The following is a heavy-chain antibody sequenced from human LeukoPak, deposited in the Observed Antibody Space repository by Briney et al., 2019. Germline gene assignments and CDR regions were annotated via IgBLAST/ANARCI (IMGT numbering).Heavy chain of an antibody. CDR2: INPESGDT. V-gene: IGHV1-2*02. Sequence: ASVKVSCKASGFTFTDHHVHWVRQTPGQGVEWMGWINPESGDTNYAQKFQGRVTMTRDTSIVAAYMELSSLSSDDTGVYYCGVHWGSGYYFDLWGRGILVTVSS. CDR3: GVHWGSGYYFDL. J-gene: IGHJ2*01. CDR1: GFTFTDHH. D-gene: IGHD7-27*01.